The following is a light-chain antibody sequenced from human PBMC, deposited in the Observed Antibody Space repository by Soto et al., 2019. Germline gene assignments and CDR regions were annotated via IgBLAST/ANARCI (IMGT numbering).Light chain of an antibody. CDR2: QTS. V-gene: IGKV3-11*01. CDR1: QYINTR. Sequence: EIVLTQSPATLSSFPGDRVTLSCRASQYINTRLAWYQHRPGQAPRLLIYQTSIRAAGIPARFSASGSGTDFTLTISDVQPEHFVLYYWHQRQSWPRTFGQGTKVDI. CDR3: HQRQSWPRT. J-gene: IGKJ1*01.